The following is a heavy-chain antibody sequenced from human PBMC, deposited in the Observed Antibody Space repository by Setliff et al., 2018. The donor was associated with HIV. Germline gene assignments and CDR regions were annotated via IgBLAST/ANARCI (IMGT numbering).Heavy chain of an antibody. D-gene: IGHD2-2*01. Sequence: ASVKVSCKASGYTFTSYGISWVRQAPGQGLEWMGWINAGNGNTKYSQKFQGRVTITRDTSASTAYMELSSLRSEDTAVYYCARDYYCSSTSCYGCCAFDIWGQGTMVTVSS. J-gene: IGHJ3*02. V-gene: IGHV1-3*01. CDR1: GYTFTSYG. CDR3: ARDYYCSSTSCYGCCAFDI. CDR2: INAGNGNT.